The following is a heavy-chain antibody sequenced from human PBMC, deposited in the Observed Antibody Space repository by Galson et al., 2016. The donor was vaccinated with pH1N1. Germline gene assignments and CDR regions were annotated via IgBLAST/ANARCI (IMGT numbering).Heavy chain of an antibody. CDR1: GFTFGAFA. CDR3: AKDERQWTVRGAFDV. V-gene: IGHV3-23*01. J-gene: IGHJ3*01. CDR2: ISGSGSGT. D-gene: IGHD3/OR15-3a*01. Sequence: SLRLSCAASGFTFGAFAMTWVRQAPGKGLEWVSIISGSGSGTYYADSLKGRFTISRDNSKNTLYLQISDVRAEDTAIYFCAKDERQWTVRGAFDVWGQGTMVTVSS.